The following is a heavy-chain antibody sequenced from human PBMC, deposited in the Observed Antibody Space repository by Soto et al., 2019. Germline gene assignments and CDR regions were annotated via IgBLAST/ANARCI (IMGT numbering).Heavy chain of an antibody. D-gene: IGHD3-16*01. CDR3: ARDRIQLRLGKYSFNGMDV. Sequence: QVQLVQSGAEMRKPGSSLRVSCKASGGTFSDYAFSWVRQAPGQGLEWMGGIVPRFGSPNYAQKFGGRVTNTADTSTTTVYMELSGLTFDDTAVYFCARDRIQLRLGKYSFNGMDVWGQGTTITVSS. CDR1: GGTFSDYA. V-gene: IGHV1-69*06. J-gene: IGHJ6*02. CDR2: IVPRFGSP.